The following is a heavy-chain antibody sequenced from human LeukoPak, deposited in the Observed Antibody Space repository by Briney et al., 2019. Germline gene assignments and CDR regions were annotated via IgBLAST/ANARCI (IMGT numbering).Heavy chain of an antibody. J-gene: IGHJ5*02. V-gene: IGHV4-34*01. CDR1: GGSFSGYY. D-gene: IGHD1-1*01. CDR2: INHSGST. Sequence: KPSETLSLTCAVYGGSFSGYYWSWIRQPPGKGLEWIGEINHSGSTNYNPSLKSRVTISVDTSKNQFSLKLSSVTAADTAVYYCARTTPHWKGNWFDPWGQGTLVTVSS. CDR3: ARTTPHWKGNWFDP.